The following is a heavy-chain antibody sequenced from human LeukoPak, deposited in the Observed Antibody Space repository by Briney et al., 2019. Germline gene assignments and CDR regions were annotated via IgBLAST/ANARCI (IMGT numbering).Heavy chain of an antibody. V-gene: IGHV3-53*01. J-gene: IGHJ6*03. Sequence: GGSLRLSCAASGFTFSSYEMNWVRRAPGKGVEWVSVVYRGSSTYYADSVKGRFTISRDNSKNTLYLQMNSLRAEDTAVYYCARGSGYNFGYYFYYMDVWGKGTTVTISS. CDR2: VYRGSST. CDR1: GFTFSSYE. CDR3: ARGSGYNFGYYFYYMDV. D-gene: IGHD5-24*01.